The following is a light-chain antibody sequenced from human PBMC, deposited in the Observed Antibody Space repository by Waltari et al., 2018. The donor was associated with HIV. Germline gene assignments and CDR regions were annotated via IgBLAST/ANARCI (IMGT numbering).Light chain of an antibody. CDR3: GTWDTSLSGGV. V-gene: IGLV1-51*01. CDR1: SSNIGNDY. CDR2: DNG. J-gene: IGLJ3*02. Sequence: QSVLTQPPSVSAAPGQKVTISCSGSSSNIGNDYVSWYQHLPGAAPKLLIYDNGKRPSGSPDRFSGSKSGTSATLGITGLQTGDEADYYCGTWDTSLSGGVFGGGTKLTVL.